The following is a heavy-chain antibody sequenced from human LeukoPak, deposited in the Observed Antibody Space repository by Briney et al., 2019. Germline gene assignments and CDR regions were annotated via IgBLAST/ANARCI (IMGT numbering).Heavy chain of an antibody. V-gene: IGHV4-59*08. J-gene: IGHJ4*02. Sequence: SQTLSLTCTVSGGSISGYYWSWIRQPPGKGLEWIGYIYYSGSTSYNPSLKSRVTMSLDSSKNQLSLMMSSVTAADTAVYFCARAYCSGGSCFSRGNFDYWGQGTLVTVSS. D-gene: IGHD2-15*01. CDR3: ARAYCSGGSCFSRGNFDY. CDR1: GGSISGYY. CDR2: IYYSGST.